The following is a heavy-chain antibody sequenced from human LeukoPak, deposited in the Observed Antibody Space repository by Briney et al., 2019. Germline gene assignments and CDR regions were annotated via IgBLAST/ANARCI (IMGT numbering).Heavy chain of an antibody. CDR3: ARVRVAYGSGSYFNSFFEY. D-gene: IGHD3-10*01. V-gene: IGHV3-30*02. J-gene: IGHJ4*02. CDR2: IQFDESET. Sequence: GGSLRLSCTASGFIFSSYGMHWVRQAPGKRLEWVAFIQFDESETHYGDSVKGRFSISRDISKNTLYLQMNRLRAEDTALYYCARVRVAYGSGSYFNSFFEYWGQGTLVTVSS. CDR1: GFIFSSYG.